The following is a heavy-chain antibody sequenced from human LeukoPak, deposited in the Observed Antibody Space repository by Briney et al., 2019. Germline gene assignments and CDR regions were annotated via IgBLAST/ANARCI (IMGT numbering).Heavy chain of an antibody. CDR2: IYYSGST. D-gene: IGHD6-19*01. Sequence: SETLSLTCTVSGGSISSSSYYWGWIRQPPGKGLEWIGSIYYSGSTYYNPSLKSRVTISVDTSKNQFSLKLSSVTAADTAVYYCARQSPPPPAVAADPFDPWGQGTLVTVSS. CDR3: ARQSPPPPAVAADPFDP. CDR1: GGSISSSSYY. V-gene: IGHV4-39*01. J-gene: IGHJ5*02.